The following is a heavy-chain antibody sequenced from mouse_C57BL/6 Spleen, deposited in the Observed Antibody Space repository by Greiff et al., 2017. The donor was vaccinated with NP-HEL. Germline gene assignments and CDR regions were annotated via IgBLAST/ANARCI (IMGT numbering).Heavy chain of an antibody. J-gene: IGHJ4*01. CDR1: GFSFNTYA. V-gene: IGHV10-1*01. Sequence: EVHLVESGGGLVQPKGSLKLSCAASGFSFNTYAMNWVRQAPGKGLEWVARIRSKSNNYATYYADSVKDRFTISRDDSESMLYLQMNNLKTEDTAMYYCVRPAGYAMDYWGKGTSVTVSS. CDR2: IRSKSNNYAT. CDR3: VRPAGYAMDY.